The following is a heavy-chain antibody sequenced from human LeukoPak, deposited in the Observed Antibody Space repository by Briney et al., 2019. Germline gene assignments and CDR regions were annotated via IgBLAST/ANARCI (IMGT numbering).Heavy chain of an antibody. J-gene: IGHJ4*02. V-gene: IGHV3-66*01. CDR2: TYTGGST. CDR1: GLTVSDHY. Sequence: GGSLILSCAASGLTVSDHYMTWVRQAPGKGLEWVSITYTGGSTYSADSVKDRFTVSRDSSKNTLYLEMNSLRAEDTAIYYCARSALLTADPFDYWGQGTLVTVSS. D-gene: IGHD2-2*01. CDR3: ARSALLTADPFDY.